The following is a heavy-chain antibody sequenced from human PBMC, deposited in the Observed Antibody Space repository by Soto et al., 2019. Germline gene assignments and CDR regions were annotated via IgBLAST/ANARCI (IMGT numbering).Heavy chain of an antibody. CDR1: GFTFSSYA. D-gene: IGHD3-22*01. CDR3: AGGGDYDSSGYYRGFDY. CDR2: ISYDGSNK. J-gene: IGHJ4*02. V-gene: IGHV3-30-3*01. Sequence: QVQLVESGGGVVQPGRSLRLSCAASGFTFSSYAMHWVRQAPGKGLEWVAVISYDGSNKYYADSVKGRFTISRDNSKNTLYLQMNSLRAEDTAVYYCAGGGDYDSSGYYRGFDYWGQGTLVTVSS.